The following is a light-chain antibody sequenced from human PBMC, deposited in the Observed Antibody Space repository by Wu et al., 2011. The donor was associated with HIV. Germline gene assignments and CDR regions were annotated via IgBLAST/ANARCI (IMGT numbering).Light chain of an antibody. CDR2: CI. CDR3: QQYNNWPPT. Sequence: SVSNNLAGISRYLASSQTPHLWCITRATGVPARFSGSGSGTEFTLTISSLQSEDFAIHFCQQYNNWPPTFGPGTKVDIK. CDR1: SVSNN. V-gene: IGKV3-15*01. J-gene: IGKJ3*01.